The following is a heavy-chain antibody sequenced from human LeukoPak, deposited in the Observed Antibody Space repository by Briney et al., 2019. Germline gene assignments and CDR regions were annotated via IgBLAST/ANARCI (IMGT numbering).Heavy chain of an antibody. J-gene: IGHJ4*02. CDR2: ICYSGST. D-gene: IGHD3-22*01. CDR1: GGSISSYY. Sequence: SETLSLTCTVSGGSISSYYWSWIRQPPGKGLEWIGYICYSGSTYYNPSLKSRVTISVDTSKNQFSLKLSSVTAADTAVYYCARGDHYDSSGLQFDYWGQGTLVTVSS. CDR3: ARGDHYDSSGLQFDY. V-gene: IGHV4-59*08.